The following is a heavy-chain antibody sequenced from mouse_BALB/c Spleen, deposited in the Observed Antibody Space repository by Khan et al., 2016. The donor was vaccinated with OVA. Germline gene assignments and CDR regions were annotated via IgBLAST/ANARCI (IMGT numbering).Heavy chain of an antibody. J-gene: IGHJ3*01. CDR3: TRLAYYYNSEGFAY. V-gene: IGHV5-6*02. Sequence: DVKLVESGGDLVKPGGSLKLSCAASGFTFSTFGMSWVRQTPDKRLEWVATISSGGSYTYYPDNVKGRFIISRDNAKNTLDLQMSSLKSEDTAMYYCTRLAYYYNSEGFAYWGQGTLVTVSA. CDR2: ISSGGSYT. D-gene: IGHD1-1*01. CDR1: GFTFSTFG.